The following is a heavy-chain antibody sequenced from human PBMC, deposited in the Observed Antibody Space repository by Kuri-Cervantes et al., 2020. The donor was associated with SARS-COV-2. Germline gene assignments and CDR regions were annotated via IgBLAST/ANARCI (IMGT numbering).Heavy chain of an antibody. CDR1: GGSISSYY. V-gene: IGHV4-4*07. Sequence: GSPRLFSIVSGGSISSYYWSWIRQPAGKGLEWIGRIYTSGSTNYNPSLKSRVTMSVDTSKNQFSLKLSSVTAADTAVYYCARVVPAADEGLYYYYMDVWGKGTTVTVSS. CDR2: IYTSGST. D-gene: IGHD2-2*01. CDR3: ARVVPAADEGLYYYYMDV. J-gene: IGHJ6*03.